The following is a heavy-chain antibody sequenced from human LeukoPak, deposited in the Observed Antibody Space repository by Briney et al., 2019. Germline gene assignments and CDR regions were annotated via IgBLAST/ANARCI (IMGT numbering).Heavy chain of an antibody. Sequence: ASVKVSCKASGYIFTDYYIHWVRQAPGQGPEWMGRINPNSGGTDSAQKFQGRVTMTRVTSINTVYMEMRRLTSDVTAVYYCARVAYGNNATPFDHWGQGTLVIVSS. CDR3: ARVAYGNNATPFDH. V-gene: IGHV1-2*06. CDR2: INPNSGGT. D-gene: IGHD4-11*01. CDR1: GYIFTDYY. J-gene: IGHJ4*02.